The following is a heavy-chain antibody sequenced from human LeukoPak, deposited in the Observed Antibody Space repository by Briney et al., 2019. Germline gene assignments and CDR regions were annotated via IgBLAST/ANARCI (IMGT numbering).Heavy chain of an antibody. CDR1: GFTFSNAW. Sequence: GGSLRLSCAASGFTFSNAWMSWVRQAPGKGLECVGRIKSKTDGGTTDYAAPVKGRFTISRDDSKNTLYLQMNSLKTEDTAVYYCTTVVDSSGYFVRDYWGQGTLVTVSS. D-gene: IGHD3-22*01. V-gene: IGHV3-15*01. CDR2: IKSKTDGGTT. CDR3: TTVVDSSGYFVRDY. J-gene: IGHJ4*02.